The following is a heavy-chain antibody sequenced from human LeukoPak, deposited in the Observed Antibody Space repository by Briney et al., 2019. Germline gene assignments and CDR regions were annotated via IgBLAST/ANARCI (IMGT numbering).Heavy chain of an antibody. D-gene: IGHD4-17*01. Sequence: PGGSLRLSCAASGFTFSSCWMSWVRQAPGKGLEWVANIKQDGSEKYYVDSVKGRFTISRDNAKNSLYLQMNSLRAEDTAVYYCARDPTAGAVTTDYWGQGTLVTVSS. CDR1: GFTFSSCW. V-gene: IGHV3-7*01. J-gene: IGHJ4*02. CDR2: IKQDGSEK. CDR3: ARDPTAGAVTTDY.